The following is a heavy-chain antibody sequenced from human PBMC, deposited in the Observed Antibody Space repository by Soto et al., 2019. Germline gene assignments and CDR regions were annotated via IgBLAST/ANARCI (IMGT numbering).Heavy chain of an antibody. CDR2: IGSSSSYT. CDR3: ARRRPTGYYNY. D-gene: IGHD3-9*01. J-gene: IGHJ4*02. Sequence: QVQLVESGGDLVKPGGSLRLSCAASGFPFSDYYMSWIRQAPGKGLAWVSSIGSSSSYTNYADSVKGRFTISRDNAKNSLYLQMNSLRAEDTVVYYCARRRPTGYYNYWGQGTLVTVSA. CDR1: GFPFSDYY. V-gene: IGHV3-11*05.